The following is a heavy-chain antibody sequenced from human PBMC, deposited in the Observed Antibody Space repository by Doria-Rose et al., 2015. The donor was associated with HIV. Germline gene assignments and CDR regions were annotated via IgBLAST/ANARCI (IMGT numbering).Heavy chain of an antibody. J-gene: IGHJ4*02. CDR2: ISSSGTT. CDR3: ARARNYGFPHFFDF. Sequence: GPGLVRPSQTLSLTCTVSGDSISSGDSFWSWIRQPPGKSPEWIGYISSSGTTYYYPSLRGRLTISLDASKNQFSLNLNSVTAADTAVYYCARARNYGFPHFFDFWGQGTLVTVSS. CDR1: GDSISSGDSF. V-gene: IGHV4-30-4*01. D-gene: IGHD3-10*01.